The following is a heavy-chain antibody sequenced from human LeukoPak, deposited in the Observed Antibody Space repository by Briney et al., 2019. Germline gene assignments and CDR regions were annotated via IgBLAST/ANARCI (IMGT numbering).Heavy chain of an antibody. D-gene: IGHD6-13*01. Sequence: SETLSLTCAVYGGSFSGYYWSWIRQPPGKGLEWIGEINHSGSTNYNPSLKSRVTISVDTSKNQFSLKLSSVTAADTAVYYCARTYGSSGLGYFDLWDRGTLVTVSS. CDR1: GGSFSGYY. CDR2: INHSGST. CDR3: ARTYGSSGLGYFDL. V-gene: IGHV4-34*01. J-gene: IGHJ2*01.